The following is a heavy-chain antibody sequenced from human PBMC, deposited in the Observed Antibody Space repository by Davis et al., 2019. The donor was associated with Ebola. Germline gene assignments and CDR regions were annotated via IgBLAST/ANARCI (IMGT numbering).Heavy chain of an antibody. D-gene: IGHD1-1*01. CDR1: GYTFTNYG. CDR2: INPHNGNT. V-gene: IGHV1-18*04. J-gene: IGHJ4*02. Sequence: AASVKVSCKASGYTFTNYGITWVRQAPGQGPEWMGWINPHNGNTNYAQSVQGRVTMTTDTSTSTAYMEVGSLRSDDTAVYYCSRAQFPTTSDHWGQGTLVTVSS. CDR3: SRAQFPTTSDH.